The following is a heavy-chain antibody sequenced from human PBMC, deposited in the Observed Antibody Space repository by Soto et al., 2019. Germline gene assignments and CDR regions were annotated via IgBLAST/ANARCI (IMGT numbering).Heavy chain of an antibody. J-gene: IGHJ4*02. CDR2: ISSSSSYI. CDR1: GFTFSSYS. CDR3: ARGGTSGWYFDY. Sequence: EVQLVESGGGLVKPGGSLRLSCAASGFTFSSYSMNWVRQAPGKGLEWVSSISSSSSYIYYADSVKGRFAISRDNAKNSLYLQMNSLRAEDTAVYYCARGGTSGWYFDYWGQGTLVTVSS. V-gene: IGHV3-21*01. D-gene: IGHD6-19*01.